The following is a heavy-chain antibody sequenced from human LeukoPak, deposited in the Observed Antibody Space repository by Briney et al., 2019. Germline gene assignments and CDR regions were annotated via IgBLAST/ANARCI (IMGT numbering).Heavy chain of an antibody. CDR1: GFTFTSYS. Sequence: PGGSLRLSCAASGFTFTSYSMNWVRQAPGKGLEWVSYISGSSSAIHYADSVKGRFTISRDNANNSLYLQMNSLRAEDTAVYYCAKDYYDSSGYYTATSIFDYWGQGTLVTVSS. CDR2: ISGSSSAI. J-gene: IGHJ4*02. CDR3: AKDYYDSSGYYTATSIFDY. D-gene: IGHD3-22*01. V-gene: IGHV3-48*04.